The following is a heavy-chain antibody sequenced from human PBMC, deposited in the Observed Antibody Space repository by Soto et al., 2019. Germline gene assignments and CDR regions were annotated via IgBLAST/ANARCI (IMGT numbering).Heavy chain of an antibody. CDR3: ARVLEDIVLMVYAMWFDP. CDR1: GYTFTSYG. D-gene: IGHD2-8*01. J-gene: IGHJ5*02. V-gene: IGHV1-18*01. Sequence: ASVKVSCKASGYTFTSYGISWVRQAPGQGLEWMGWISAYNGNTNYAQKLQGRVTMTTDTSTSTAYMELRSLRSDDTAGYYCARVLEDIVLMVYAMWFDPWGQGTLVTVSS. CDR2: ISAYNGNT.